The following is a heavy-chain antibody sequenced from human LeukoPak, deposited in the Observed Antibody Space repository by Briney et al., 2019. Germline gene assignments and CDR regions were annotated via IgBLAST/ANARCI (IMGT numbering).Heavy chain of an antibody. Sequence: PSETLSLTCTVSGGSISSRTYYWGWIRQPPGKGLEWIGSVYHSGVTYDNPSLGSRVTISVDTSKNHFSLRLSSVIAADTAIYYCARHVGWGSGHFDLWGRGTLVTVSS. CDR2: VYHSGVT. CDR1: GGSISSRTYY. J-gene: IGHJ2*01. D-gene: IGHD7-27*01. CDR3: ARHVGWGSGHFDL. V-gene: IGHV4-39*01.